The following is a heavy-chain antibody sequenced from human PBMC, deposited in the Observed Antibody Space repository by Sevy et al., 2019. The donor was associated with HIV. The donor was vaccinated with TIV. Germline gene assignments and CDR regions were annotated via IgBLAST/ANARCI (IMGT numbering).Heavy chain of an antibody. Sequence: GGSLRLSCAASGFTFSRYGMHWVRQAPGKGLEWVAFIRYDGSTKYYTESVKGLFTISRDNSKNTLYLQMNSLRTEDTAVYYCAKGPSPMITFGGVADYWCQGTLVTVSS. CDR1: GFTFSRYG. J-gene: IGHJ4*02. CDR3: AKGPSPMITFGGVADY. CDR2: IRYDGSTK. D-gene: IGHD3-16*01. V-gene: IGHV3-30*02.